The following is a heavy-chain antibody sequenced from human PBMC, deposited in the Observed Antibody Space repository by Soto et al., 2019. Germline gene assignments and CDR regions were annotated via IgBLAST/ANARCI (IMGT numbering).Heavy chain of an antibody. CDR3: ARPSGSYGDYAWSLKY. CDR1: GYTFTGYS. Sequence: QVKLVQSGAEVKKPGASVKVSCRASGYTFTGYSVGWVRKAPGQGLDWMGWISAYNGNTNYAQKFKDRLTMTTDASTSTAYMELRSLRSDDTAVYYCARPSGSYGDYAWSLKYWGQGTLVTVSS. CDR2: ISAYNGNT. D-gene: IGHD4-17*01. V-gene: IGHV1-18*01. J-gene: IGHJ4*02.